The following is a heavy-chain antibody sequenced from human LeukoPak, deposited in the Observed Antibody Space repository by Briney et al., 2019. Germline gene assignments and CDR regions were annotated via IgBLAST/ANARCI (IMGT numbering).Heavy chain of an antibody. CDR3: AKMQGYFDY. CDR1: GFNVRSKY. Sequence: PGGSLRLSCAASGFNVRSKYMSWVRQAPGKGLECVSVFYSGGTTASADSVKGRFTVSLDNSKNMLYLQMSSLRAEDTAVYYCAKMQGYFDYWGQGTLVPVSS. CDR2: FYSGGTT. J-gene: IGHJ4*02. V-gene: IGHV3-53*01.